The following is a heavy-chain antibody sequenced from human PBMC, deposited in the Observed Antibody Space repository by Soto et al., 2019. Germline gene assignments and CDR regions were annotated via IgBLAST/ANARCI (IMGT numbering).Heavy chain of an antibody. J-gene: IGHJ4*02. CDR3: AKDSRQLLEEGYFDY. V-gene: IGHV3-23*01. CDR1: GFTFSSYA. CDR2: ISGRGGST. D-gene: IGHD2-2*01. Sequence: EVQLLESGGGLVQPGGSLRLSCAASGFTFSSYAMSWVRQAPGKGLEWVSAISGRGGSTYYADSVKGRFTISRDNSKNTLYLQMNSLRAEDTAVYYCAKDSRQLLEEGYFDYWGQGTLVTVSS.